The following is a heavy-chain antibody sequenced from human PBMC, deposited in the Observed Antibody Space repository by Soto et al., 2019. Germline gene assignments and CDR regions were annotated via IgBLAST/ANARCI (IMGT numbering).Heavy chain of an antibody. Sequence: PGGSLRLSCAASGFSFGTFVMTWFRQAPGGGLEWVASITDSGYTASYAETVEGRFTVSRDNSKNKLHLQMNDLRAEDTATYYCAKNGQWLATPPEAWGQGXLVTVYS. D-gene: IGHD6-19*01. J-gene: IGHJ4*02. V-gene: IGHV3-23*01. CDR3: AKNGQWLATPPEA. CDR1: GFSFGTFV. CDR2: ITDSGYTA.